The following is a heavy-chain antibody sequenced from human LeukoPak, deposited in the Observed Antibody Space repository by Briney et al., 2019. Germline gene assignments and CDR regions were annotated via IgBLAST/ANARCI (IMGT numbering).Heavy chain of an antibody. Sequence: SETLSLTCAVYGGSFSGYYWGWIRQPPGKGLEWTGYIYYSGSTNYNPSLKSRVTISVDTSKNQFSLKLSSVTAADTAIYYCARAVSGRFDYWGQGTLVTVSS. CDR3: ARAVSGRFDY. J-gene: IGHJ4*02. V-gene: IGHV4-59*08. D-gene: IGHD6-19*01. CDR1: GGSFSGYY. CDR2: IYYSGST.